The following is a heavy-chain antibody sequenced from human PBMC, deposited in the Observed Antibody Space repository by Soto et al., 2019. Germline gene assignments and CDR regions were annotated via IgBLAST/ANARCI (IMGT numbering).Heavy chain of an antibody. Sequence: QVQLVQSGAEVKKPGASVKVSCKASGYTVTSYAMHWVRQAPGQRLEWMGWLNAGNGNTKYSQKFQGRVTITRYTSASTAYMELSSLRSEDTAVYYCARYGYSYGPYWGQGTLVTVSS. CDR3: ARYGYSYGPY. D-gene: IGHD5-18*01. CDR1: GYTVTSYA. J-gene: IGHJ4*02. V-gene: IGHV1-3*01. CDR2: LNAGNGNT.